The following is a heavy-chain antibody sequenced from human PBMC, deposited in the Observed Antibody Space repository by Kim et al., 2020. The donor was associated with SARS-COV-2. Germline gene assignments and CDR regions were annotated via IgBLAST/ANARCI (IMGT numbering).Heavy chain of an antibody. V-gene: IGHV1-2*02. D-gene: IGHD1-26*01. CDR2: INPNSGGT. J-gene: IGHJ4*02. CDR3: ARFEWELLPITNDY. Sequence: ASVKVSCKASGYTFTGYYMHWVRQAPGQGLEWMGWINPNSGGTNYAQKFQGRVTMTRDTSISTAYMELSRLRSDDTAVYYCARFEWELLPITNDYWGQGTLVTVSS. CDR1: GYTFTGYY.